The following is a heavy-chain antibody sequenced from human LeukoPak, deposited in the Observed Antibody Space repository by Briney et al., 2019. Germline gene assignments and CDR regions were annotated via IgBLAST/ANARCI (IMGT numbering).Heavy chain of an antibody. J-gene: IGHJ4*02. CDR3: VRGLRGNYDY. CDR2: ISSSGST. V-gene: IGHV3-23*01. D-gene: IGHD1-7*01. Sequence: GGSLRLSCAASGFTLSDYAMAWVRQAPGKGLEWVSSISSSGSTYYADSVKGRFTISRDNPKNTLYLQMNSLRAEDTAVYYCVRGLRGNYDYWGQGTLVTVSS. CDR1: GFTLSDYA.